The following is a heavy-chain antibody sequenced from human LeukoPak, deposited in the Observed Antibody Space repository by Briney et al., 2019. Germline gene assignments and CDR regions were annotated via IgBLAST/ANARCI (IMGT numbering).Heavy chain of an antibody. CDR1: GYTFTSYG. CDR2: ISAYNGNT. Sequence: GASVKVSCKASGYTFTSYGISRVRQAPGQGLEWMGWISAYNGNTNYAQKLQGRVTMTTDTSTSTAYMELRSLRSDDTAVYYCARALVRVYYYYYMDVWGKGTTVTVSS. D-gene: IGHD4-23*01. J-gene: IGHJ6*03. V-gene: IGHV1-18*01. CDR3: ARALVRVYYYYYMDV.